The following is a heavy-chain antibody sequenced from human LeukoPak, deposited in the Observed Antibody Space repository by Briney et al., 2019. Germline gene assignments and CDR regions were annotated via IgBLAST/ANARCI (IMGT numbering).Heavy chain of an antibody. CDR1: GFTFSSYA. CDR2: IISSGGST. CDR3: AKDPGYSYGPHYYFDY. Sequence: GGALRLSYAASGFTFSSYAMRWGRPAPGKGVGWGSAIISSGGSTYYSDSVKGRFTISRDNSKTTLYLQMNSLRAEDTAVYYCAKDPGYSYGPHYYFDYCGQGTLVTVSS. D-gene: IGHD5-18*01. J-gene: IGHJ4*02. V-gene: IGHV3-23*01.